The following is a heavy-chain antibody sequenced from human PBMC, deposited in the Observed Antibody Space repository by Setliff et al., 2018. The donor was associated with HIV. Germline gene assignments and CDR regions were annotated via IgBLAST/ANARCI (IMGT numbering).Heavy chain of an antibody. Sequence: SETLSLTCNVSGGSIRSSSYYWGWIRQPPGKGLEWIGSIYYRGSTYYDPSLKSRVTISVDTSKNQFSLRLTSVTAADTAVYYCARHGESNYDSSGYDAFDIWGQGTMVTVSS. CDR2: IYYRGST. CDR3: ARHGESNYDSSGYDAFDI. J-gene: IGHJ3*02. V-gene: IGHV4-39*01. D-gene: IGHD3-22*01. CDR1: GGSIRSSSYY.